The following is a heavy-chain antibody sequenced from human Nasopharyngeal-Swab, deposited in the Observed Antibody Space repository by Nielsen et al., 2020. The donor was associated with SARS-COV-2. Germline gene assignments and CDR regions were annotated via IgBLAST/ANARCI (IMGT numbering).Heavy chain of an antibody. CDR3: ARGIVEAT. CDR1: GFTVSSNY. CDR2: IYSGGST. V-gene: IGHV3-53*01. Sequence: GESLKISCAASGFTVSSNYMSWVRQAPGKGLEWVSVIYSGGSTYYADSVKGRFTISRDNSKNTLYLQMNSLRAEDTAVYYCARGIVEATWGQGTLVTVSS. D-gene: IGHD1-26*01. J-gene: IGHJ5*02.